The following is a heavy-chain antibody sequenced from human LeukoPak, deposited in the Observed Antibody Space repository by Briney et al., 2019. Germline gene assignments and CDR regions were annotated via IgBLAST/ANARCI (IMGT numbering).Heavy chain of an antibody. V-gene: IGHV3-74*01. CDR3: ARASYGDPYYFDY. J-gene: IGHJ4*02. D-gene: IGHD4-17*01. Sequence: GGSLRLSCAASGFTFSSYWMHWVRQAPGKGLVWVSRINSDGSSTSYADSVKGRFTISRDNAKNSLYLQMNSLRAEDTAVYYCARASYGDPYYFDYWGQGTLVTVSS. CDR1: GFTFSSYW. CDR2: INSDGSST.